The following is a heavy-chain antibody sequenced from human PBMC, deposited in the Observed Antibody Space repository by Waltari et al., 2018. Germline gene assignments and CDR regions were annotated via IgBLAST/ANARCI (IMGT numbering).Heavy chain of an antibody. CDR3: ATDTSPPY. CDR1: GGTFGRLA. CDR2: IITKIGAS. V-gene: IGHV1-69*01. Sequence: QVQLVQSGAEVKKPGSSLKVSCKASGGTFGRLAISWVRQAAGEGLEWMGGIITKIGASNYAQKFQGRVTITADDSTSIAYMEMSSLSFEDTAMYFCATDTSPPYWGQGTLVIVSS. J-gene: IGHJ4*02. D-gene: IGHD2-2*01.